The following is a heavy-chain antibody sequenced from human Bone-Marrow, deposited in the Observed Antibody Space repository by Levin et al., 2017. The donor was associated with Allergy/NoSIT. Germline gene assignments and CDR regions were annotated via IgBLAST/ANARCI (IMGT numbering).Heavy chain of an antibody. V-gene: IGHV1-8*01. Sequence: GESLKISCKASGYTFTSYDINWVRQATGQGLEWMGWMNPNSGNTGYAQKFQGRVTMTRNTSISTAYMELSSLRSEDTAVYYCARRTVTNAFDIWGQGTMVTVSS. CDR3: ARRTVTNAFDI. J-gene: IGHJ3*02. CDR2: MNPNSGNT. D-gene: IGHD4-17*01. CDR1: GYTFTSYD.